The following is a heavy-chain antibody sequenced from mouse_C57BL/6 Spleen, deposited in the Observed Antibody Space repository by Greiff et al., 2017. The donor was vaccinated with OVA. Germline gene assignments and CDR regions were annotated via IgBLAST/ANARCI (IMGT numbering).Heavy chain of an antibody. CDR2: IDPSDSYT. V-gene: IGHV1-69*01. CDR3: ARRDGKRYAMDY. D-gene: IGHD1-1*01. J-gene: IGHJ4*01. Sequence: QVQLQQPGAELVMPGASVKLSCKASGYTFTSYWMHWVKQRPGQGLEWIGEIDPSDSYTNYNQKFKGKSTLTVDKSSGTAYMQLSSLTSEDSAVYYCARRDGKRYAMDYWGQGTSVTVSS. CDR1: GYTFTSYW.